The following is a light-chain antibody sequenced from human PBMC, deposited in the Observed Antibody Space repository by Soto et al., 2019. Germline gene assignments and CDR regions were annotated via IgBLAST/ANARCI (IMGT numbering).Light chain of an antibody. J-gene: IGKJ1*01. CDR3: LQYNTCPWT. CDR1: QGIRND. Sequence: DMQMTQSPSSLSASVGDRVTITCRASQGIRNDLDWYQQKPAKAPERLIYAASSLQSGVPSSFSGRGSVTEFTLTNTSLQAEDVAPYYCLQYNTCPWTFGQGTKVEIK. CDR2: AAS. V-gene: IGKV1-17*01.